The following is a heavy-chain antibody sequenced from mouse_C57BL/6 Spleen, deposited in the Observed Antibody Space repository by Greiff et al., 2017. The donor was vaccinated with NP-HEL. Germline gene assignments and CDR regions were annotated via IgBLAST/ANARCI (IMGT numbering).Heavy chain of an antibody. CDR3: ARNPLGRYYFDY. V-gene: IGHV2-2*01. D-gene: IGHD4-1*01. CDR2: IWSGGST. Sequence: VKLVESGPGLVQPSQSLSIPCTVSGFSLTSYGVHWVRQSPGKGLEWLGVIWSGGSTDYNAAFISRLSISKDNSKSQVFFKMNSLQADDTAIYYCARNPLGRYYFDYWGQGTTLTVSS. CDR1: GFSLTSYG. J-gene: IGHJ2*01.